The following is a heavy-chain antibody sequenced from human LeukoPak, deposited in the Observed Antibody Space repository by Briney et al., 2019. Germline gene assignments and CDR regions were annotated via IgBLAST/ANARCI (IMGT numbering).Heavy chain of an antibody. D-gene: IGHD3-9*01. CDR2: IKQDGSEK. CDR1: GFTFSSYW. Sequence: GGSLRLSCAASGFTFSSYWMSWVRQAPGKGLEWVANIKQDGSEKYYVDSVKGRFTISRDNAKSSLYLQMNSLRAEDTAVYYCARDKWHYDILTGYPLDYLGQGTLVTVSS. J-gene: IGHJ4*02. CDR3: ARDKWHYDILTGYPLDY. V-gene: IGHV3-7*01.